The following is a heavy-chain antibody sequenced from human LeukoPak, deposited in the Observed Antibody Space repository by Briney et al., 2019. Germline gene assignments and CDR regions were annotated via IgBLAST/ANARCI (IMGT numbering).Heavy chain of an antibody. CDR3: ARVSTLWFGELMGFDY. V-gene: IGHV6-1*01. Sequence: SQTLSLTCAISGDSVSSNSAAWNWIRQSPSRGLEWLGRTYYRSKWYNDYAESVKSRITINPDTSKNQFSLQLNSVTPEDTAVYYCARVSTLWFGELMGFDYWGQGTLVTVSS. D-gene: IGHD3-10*01. J-gene: IGHJ4*02. CDR2: TYYRSKWYN. CDR1: GDSVSSNSAA.